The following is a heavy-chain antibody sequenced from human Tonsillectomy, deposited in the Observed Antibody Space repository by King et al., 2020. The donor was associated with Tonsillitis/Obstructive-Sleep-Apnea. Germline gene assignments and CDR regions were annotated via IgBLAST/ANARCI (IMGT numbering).Heavy chain of an antibody. CDR1: GYSLTSYW. CDR2: IYPGDSDT. V-gene: IGHV5-51*01. Sequence: QLVQSGAEVKKPGESLNISCKGSGYSLTSYWIGWVRQMPGKGLEWMGIIYPGDSDTRYSPSFQGQVTISADKSICTAYLQWSSLKASDTAMYYCARLANYCSSTSCYTLGAFDIWGQGTMVTVSS. J-gene: IGHJ3*02. CDR3: ARLANYCSSTSCYTLGAFDI. D-gene: IGHD2-2*02.